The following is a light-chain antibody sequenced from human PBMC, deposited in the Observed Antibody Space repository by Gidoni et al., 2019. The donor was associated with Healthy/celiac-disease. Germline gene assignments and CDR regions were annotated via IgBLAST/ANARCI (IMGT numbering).Light chain of an antibody. V-gene: IGKV1-39*01. CDR3: QQSNSTPRT. J-gene: IGKJ1*01. CDR2: AAS. Sequence: DIQTTQSPSSLSASVGERDTITCRASQSISSYLNWYQQKPGKAPKLLIYAASSLQSGVPSRFSGSGSGTDFTLTISSLQPEDFATYYCQQSNSTPRTFGQGTKVEIK. CDR1: QSISSY.